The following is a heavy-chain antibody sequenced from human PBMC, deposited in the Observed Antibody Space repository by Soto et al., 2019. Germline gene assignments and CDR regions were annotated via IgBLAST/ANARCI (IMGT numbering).Heavy chain of an antibody. CDR2: ISTTSTTI. J-gene: IGHJ4*02. Sequence: EVQLVESGGGLVQPGGSLRLSCAASGFTFNSYTMHWVRQAPGKGLQWLSYISTTSTTIYYADSVKGRFTISRDNAKNSLYLQMSSLRDDDTAVYFCARDFVGRYRIFDSWGQGTLVTVSS. D-gene: IGHD1-26*01. CDR1: GFTFNSYT. CDR3: ARDFVGRYRIFDS. V-gene: IGHV3-48*02.